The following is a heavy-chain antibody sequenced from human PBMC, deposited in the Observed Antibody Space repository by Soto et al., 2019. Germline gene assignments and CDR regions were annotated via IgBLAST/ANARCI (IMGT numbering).Heavy chain of an antibody. D-gene: IGHD5-18*01. V-gene: IGHV3-30-3*01. Sequence: QVQLVESGGGVVQPGRSLRLSCAASGFTFSSFDMYWVRQAPGRGLEWVAVISYDGSNKYYADSVKGRFTISRDNSNNTLYLQMNSLRPDDATIYYCARAPYSYEKYWYFDLWGRGTLVTVSS. CDR3: ARAPYSYEKYWYFDL. CDR2: ISYDGSNK. J-gene: IGHJ2*01. CDR1: GFTFSSFD.